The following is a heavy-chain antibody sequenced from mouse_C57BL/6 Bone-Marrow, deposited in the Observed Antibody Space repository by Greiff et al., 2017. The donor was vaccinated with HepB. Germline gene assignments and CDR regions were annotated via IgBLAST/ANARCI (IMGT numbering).Heavy chain of an antibody. D-gene: IGHD1-1*01. V-gene: IGHV1-82*01. J-gene: IGHJ3*01. CDR1: GYAFSSSW. CDR2: IYPGDGDT. Sequence: VMLVESGPELVKPGASVKISCKASGYAFSSSWMNWVKQRPGKGLEWIGRIYPGDGDTNYNGKFKGKATLTADKSSSTAYMQLSSLTSEDSAVYFCAREAYSSFAYWGQGTLVTVSA. CDR3: AREAYSSFAY.